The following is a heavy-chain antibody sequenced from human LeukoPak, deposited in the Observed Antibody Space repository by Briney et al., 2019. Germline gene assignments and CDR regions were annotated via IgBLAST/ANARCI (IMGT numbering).Heavy chain of an antibody. V-gene: IGHV1-2*02. Sequence: ASVKVSCKVSGYTLTELSMHWVRQAPGQGLEWMGWINPNSGGTNYAQKFQGRVTMTRDTSISTAYMELSRLRSDDTAVYYCARPLSPAGDMDYWGQGTLVTVSS. CDR2: INPNSGGT. CDR1: GYTLTELS. D-gene: IGHD7-27*01. CDR3: ARPLSPAGDMDY. J-gene: IGHJ4*02.